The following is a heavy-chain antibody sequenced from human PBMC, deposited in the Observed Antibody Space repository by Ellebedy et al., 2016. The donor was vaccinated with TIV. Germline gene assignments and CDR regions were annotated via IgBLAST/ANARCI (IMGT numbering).Heavy chain of an antibody. Sequence: MPSETLSLTCTVSGGSISSYYWSWLRQPPGKGLEWIGYIFYSVSTNYNPSLKSRVTISLDTSKNQFSLKLSSVTAADTAVYYCARLVARDYFDYWGQGTLVTVSS. D-gene: IGHD2-15*01. J-gene: IGHJ4*02. CDR1: GGSISSYY. CDR3: ARLVARDYFDY. CDR2: IFYSVST. V-gene: IGHV4-59*08.